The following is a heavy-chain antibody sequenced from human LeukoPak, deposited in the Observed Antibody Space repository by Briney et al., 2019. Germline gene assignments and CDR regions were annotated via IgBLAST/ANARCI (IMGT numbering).Heavy chain of an antibody. V-gene: IGHV3-30-3*01. D-gene: IGHD3-9*01. CDR1: GFTFSSYG. J-gene: IGHJ1*01. CDR2: TSYDGSNK. CDR3: AKDPRVDILTGYSAEYFQH. Sequence: GGSLRLSCAASGFTFSSYGMHWVRQAPGKGLEWVAVTSYDGSNKDYADSVKGRFTISRDNSKNTLYLQMDSLRSEDTAVYYCAKDPRVDILTGYSAEYFQHWGQGTLVTVSS.